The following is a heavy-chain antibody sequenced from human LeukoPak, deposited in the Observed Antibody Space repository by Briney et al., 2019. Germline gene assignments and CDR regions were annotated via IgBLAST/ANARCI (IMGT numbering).Heavy chain of an antibody. CDR1: GFTFSSYG. CDR3: AKLGGGYSYGYSGEVTDY. CDR2: ISYDGSNK. J-gene: IGHJ4*02. Sequence: GRSLRLSCAASGFTFSSYGMHWVRQAPGKGLEWVAVISYDGSNKYYADSVKGRFTISRDSSKNTLYLQMNSLRAEDTAVYYCAKLGGGYSYGYSGEVTDYWGQGTLVTVSS. D-gene: IGHD5-18*01. V-gene: IGHV3-30*18.